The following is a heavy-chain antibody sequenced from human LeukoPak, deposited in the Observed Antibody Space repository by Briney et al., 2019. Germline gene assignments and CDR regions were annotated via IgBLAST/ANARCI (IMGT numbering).Heavy chain of an antibody. CDR1: GFTFSSYW. J-gene: IGHJ4*02. CDR2: IKQDGSEK. CDR3: ARDGTSDYYGSGSHGGY. Sequence: PGGSLRLSCAASGFTFSSYWMSWVRQAPGKGLEWVANIKQDGSEKYYVDSVKGRFTISRDNAKNSLYLQMNSLRAEDTAVYYCARDGTSDYYGSGSHGGYWGQGTLVTVSS. D-gene: IGHD3-10*01. V-gene: IGHV3-7*01.